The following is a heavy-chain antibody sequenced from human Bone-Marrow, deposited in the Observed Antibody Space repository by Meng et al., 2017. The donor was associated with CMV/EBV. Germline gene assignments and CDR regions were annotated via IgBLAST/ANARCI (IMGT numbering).Heavy chain of an antibody. D-gene: IGHD3-10*01. CDR1: GFTFSNAW. CDR2: IYSDGRA. Sequence: GESLKISCAASGFTFSNAWMSWVRQAPGKGLEWVSVIYSDGRAYYADSVKGRFTISRDNSKNTLYFQLDSLRPEDTAMYYCAMIVVRGGGDAFDTWGQGTMVTVSS. V-gene: IGHV3-66*02. CDR3: AMIVVRGGGDAFDT. J-gene: IGHJ3*02.